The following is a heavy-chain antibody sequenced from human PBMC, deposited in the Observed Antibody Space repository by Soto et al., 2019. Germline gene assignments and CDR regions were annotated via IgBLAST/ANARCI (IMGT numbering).Heavy chain of an antibody. V-gene: IGHV4-30-2*01. D-gene: IGHD2-15*01. CDR2: IYHSGST. CDR1: DGSISSGEYS. Sequence: LQLQESGSGRVKPSQTLSLTCAVSDGSISSGEYSWSWIRKPPGKGLEWIGYIYHSGSTYYNPALKSRVTISVDRSKNQFSLKLSSVTAADTAVYYCAARGGLPRSYWGQGTLVTVSS. CDR3: AARGGLPRSY. J-gene: IGHJ4*02.